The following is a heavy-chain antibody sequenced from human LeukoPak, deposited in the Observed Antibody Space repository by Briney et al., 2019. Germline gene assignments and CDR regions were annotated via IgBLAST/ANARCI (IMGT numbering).Heavy chain of an antibody. D-gene: IGHD3-22*01. Sequence: ASVKVSCKASGYTFTGYYIHWVRQAPGQGLEWMGYINPNSGYTNYAQKLQDRVTVTRETSISTAYMELSRLRSDDTAVYYCAREEANTRIHFDYWGQGTLVTVSS. CDR3: AREEANTRIHFDY. J-gene: IGHJ4*02. CDR1: GYTFTGYY. V-gene: IGHV1-2*02. CDR2: INPNSGYT.